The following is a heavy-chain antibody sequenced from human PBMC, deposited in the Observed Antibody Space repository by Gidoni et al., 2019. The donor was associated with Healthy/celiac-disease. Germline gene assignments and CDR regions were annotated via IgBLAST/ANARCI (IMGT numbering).Heavy chain of an antibody. CDR3: ARGRGQQLDAYYYYGMDV. Sequence: HVPLHQWGAGLLTPPEPLSLTCAVYGLSFRCYYWRWIRQPPGKGLEWIGEINHSGSTNYNPSLKSRVTIAVDTSKNQFSLKLSSVTAADTAVYYCARGRGQQLDAYYYYGMDVWGQGTTVTVSS. CDR1: GLSFRCYY. D-gene: IGHD6-13*01. CDR2: INHSGST. J-gene: IGHJ6*02. V-gene: IGHV4-34*01.